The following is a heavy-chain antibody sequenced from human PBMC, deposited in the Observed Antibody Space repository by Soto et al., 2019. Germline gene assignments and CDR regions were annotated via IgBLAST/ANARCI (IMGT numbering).Heavy chain of an antibody. CDR3: ARSIRAPRRFNGMDV. J-gene: IGHJ6*02. D-gene: IGHD1-20*01. V-gene: IGHV2-70*13. Sequence: SGPTLVNPTETLTLTCTFSGFSLTSPGMCVSWIRQSPGKALEWLALIERDDDDKYYRTSLKTRLTISKDTRKNQVVLTMANMEPADTATYYCARSIRAPRRFNGMDVWGQGTTVTVSS. CDR1: GFSLTSPGMC. CDR2: IERDDDDK.